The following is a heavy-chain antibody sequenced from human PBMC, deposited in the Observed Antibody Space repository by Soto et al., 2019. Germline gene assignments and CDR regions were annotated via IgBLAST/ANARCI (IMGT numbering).Heavy chain of an antibody. V-gene: IGHV1-69*01. CDR2: IIPILVTA. J-gene: IGHJ6*02. CDR1: GGTFSSYA. CDR3: AQKSYYGSGSYYNYYYGMDV. Sequence: QVQLEQSGAEVKKPGSSVKVSCKASGGTFSSYAISWVRQAPGQGLEWMGGIIPILVTANYAQKFQRRVTSTADESTSTADMEMSSLRSEDTAVYYCAQKSYYGSGSYYNYYYGMDVCGQGTTVTVS. D-gene: IGHD3-10*01.